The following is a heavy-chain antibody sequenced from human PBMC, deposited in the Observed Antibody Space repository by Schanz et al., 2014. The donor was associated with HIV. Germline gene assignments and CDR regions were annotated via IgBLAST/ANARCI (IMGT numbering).Heavy chain of an antibody. D-gene: IGHD6-19*01. Sequence: QVQLVESGGGVVQPGRSLRLSCAASGFTFSNFAMQGGGEAPGKGREWAAVIWYDGSYKYYADSVKGRFTISRDNPKNTLYLQMNSLRAEDTAIYYCARSPDWAGTDAFDLSLQGTMVTVSS. CDR3: ARSPDWAGTDAFDL. CDR2: IWYDGSYK. V-gene: IGHV3-33*01. J-gene: IGHJ3*01. CDR1: GFTFSNFA.